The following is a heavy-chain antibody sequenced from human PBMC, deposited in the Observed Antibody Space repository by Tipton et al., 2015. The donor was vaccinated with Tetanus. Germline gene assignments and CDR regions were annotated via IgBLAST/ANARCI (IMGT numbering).Heavy chain of an antibody. Sequence: GLVKPSETLSLTCTVSGDSVSGYYWSWIRQPPGKGLEWIGYIYYTGSTNYNPSLKSGVTISLDTSKNQFSLKLTSVSAADTAVDYWARLTGHSMDVVDYYYFGMDVWGQGTKVTVSS. D-gene: IGHD2-21*01. CDR3: ARLTGHSMDVVDYYYFGMDV. CDR2: IYYTGST. J-gene: IGHJ6*02. V-gene: IGHV4-59*02. CDR1: GDSVSGYY.